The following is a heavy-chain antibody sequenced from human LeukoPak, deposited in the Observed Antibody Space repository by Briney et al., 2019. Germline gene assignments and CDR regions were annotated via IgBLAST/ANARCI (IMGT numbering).Heavy chain of an antibody. CDR1: GYTFTSYA. V-gene: IGHV1-3*01. J-gene: IGHJ4*02. Sequence: GASVKVSCKASGYTFTSYAMHWVRQAPGQRLEWMGWINAGNGNTKYSQKFQGRVTITRDTSASTVYMELSSLRSEDTAVYYCARDRDGGEDYFDYWGQGTLVTVSS. CDR2: INAGNGNT. D-gene: IGHD5-24*01. CDR3: ARDRDGGEDYFDY.